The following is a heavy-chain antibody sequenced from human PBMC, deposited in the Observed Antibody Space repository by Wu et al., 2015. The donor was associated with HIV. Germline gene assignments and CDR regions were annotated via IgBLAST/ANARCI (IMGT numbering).Heavy chain of an antibody. CDR2: ISDYERNI. J-gene: IGHJ5*02. CDR1: GYNFNGFG. CDR3: VRGNIGWPPNP. D-gene: IGHD2/OR15-2a*01. Sequence: QVQLVQSGIEVKKSGASVKVSCKASGYNFNGFGIIWVRQAPGQGLEWMGWISDYERNIHYGQKFRGRLTLTADTVTSTAFMDLRNLRSDDTAIYYCVRGNIGWPPNPWGQGTLVTVSS. V-gene: IGHV1-18*01.